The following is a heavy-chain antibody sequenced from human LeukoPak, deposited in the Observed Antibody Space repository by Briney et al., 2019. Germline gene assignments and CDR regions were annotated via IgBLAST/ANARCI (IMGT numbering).Heavy chain of an antibody. J-gene: IGHJ6*02. Sequence: GGPLKISCQGSGYSFTNYWFGWVGQLPGKGRGGLGLIYPGDSDTRYSPSFQGQVSISADKSTSTAYLQWSSLKASDTAMYYCARRTDRGYYGMDVWGQGTTVTVSS. CDR3: ARRTDRGYYGMDV. D-gene: IGHD3-10*01. V-gene: IGHV5-51*01. CDR2: IYPGDSDT. CDR1: GYSFTNYW.